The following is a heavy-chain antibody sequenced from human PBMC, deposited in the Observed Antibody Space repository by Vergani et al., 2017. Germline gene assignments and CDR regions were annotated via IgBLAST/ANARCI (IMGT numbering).Heavy chain of an antibody. V-gene: IGHV4-4*03. CDR1: GDSISSNNC. D-gene: IGHD2-2*02. Sequence: QVQLQESGPGLVKPPGTLSLTCAVSGDSISSNNCWTWVRQPPGKGLEWIGEICHTEDTKYSPFLKSRVTVSVDESRNLFSLRLNAVTAADTAVYYCATIGYRRWGYYFDYWGQGILVTVSS. CDR3: ATIGYRRWGYYFDY. CDR2: ICHTEDT. J-gene: IGHJ4*02.